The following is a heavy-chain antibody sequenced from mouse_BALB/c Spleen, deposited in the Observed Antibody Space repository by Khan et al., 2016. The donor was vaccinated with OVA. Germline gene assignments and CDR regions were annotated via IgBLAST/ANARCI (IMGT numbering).Heavy chain of an antibody. D-gene: IGHD2-3*01. J-gene: IGHJ2*01. CDR2: IYPGSGNT. CDR3: ARRVTPSPDN. CDR1: GYTFTDFY. Sequence: QVQLKESGTDLARPGASVKVSCKASGYTFTDFYITWVKQRTGQGLEWIGEIYPGSGNTYYNEHFKGKASLTADKSSNTAYMQLSSLTSEDSAVXFCARRVTPSPDNGGQGTPLTVSS. V-gene: IGHV1-77*01.